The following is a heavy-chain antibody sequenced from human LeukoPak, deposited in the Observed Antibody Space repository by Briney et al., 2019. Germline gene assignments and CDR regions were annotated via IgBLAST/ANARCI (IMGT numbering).Heavy chain of an antibody. Sequence: GGSLRLSCAASGFTFSSYGMHWVRQAPGKGLEWVGFIRSKAYGGTTEYAASVKGRFTISRDDSKSIAYLQMNSLKTEDTAVYYCTRYLGVAAAGNRDYYYYYYMDVWGKGTTVTVSS. CDR2: IRSKAYGGTT. CDR3: TRYLGVAAAGNRDYYYYYYMDV. V-gene: IGHV3-49*04. D-gene: IGHD6-13*01. J-gene: IGHJ6*03. CDR1: GFTFSSYG.